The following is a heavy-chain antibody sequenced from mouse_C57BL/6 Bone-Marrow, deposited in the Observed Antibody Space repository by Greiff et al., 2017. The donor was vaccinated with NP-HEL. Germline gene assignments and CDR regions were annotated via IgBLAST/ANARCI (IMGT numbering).Heavy chain of an antibody. V-gene: IGHV5-12*01. D-gene: IGHD1-1*01. CDR1: GFTFSDYY. CDR2: ISNGGGST. Sequence: EVQRVESGGGLVQPGGSLKLSCAASGFTFSDYYMYWVRQTPEQRLEWVAYISNGGGSTYYPDTVKGRFTISRDNAKNTLYLQMSRLKSEDTAMYYCARQSLRRDAMDYWGQGTSVTVSS. CDR3: ARQSLRRDAMDY. J-gene: IGHJ4*01.